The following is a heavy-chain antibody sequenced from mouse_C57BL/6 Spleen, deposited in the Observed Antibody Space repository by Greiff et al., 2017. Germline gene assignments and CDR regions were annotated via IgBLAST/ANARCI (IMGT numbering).Heavy chain of an antibody. D-gene: IGHD2-1*01. J-gene: IGHJ2*01. V-gene: IGHV5-6*01. CDR2: ISSGGSYT. CDR1: GFTFSSYG. CDR3: ARQYYGNYEYYFDY. Sequence: EVQLVESGGDLVKPGGSLKLSCAASGFTFSSYGMSWVRQTPDKRLEWVATISSGGSYTYYPDSVKGRFTISRDNAKNTLYLQMSSLKSEDTAMYYCARQYYGNYEYYFDYWGQGTTLTVSS.